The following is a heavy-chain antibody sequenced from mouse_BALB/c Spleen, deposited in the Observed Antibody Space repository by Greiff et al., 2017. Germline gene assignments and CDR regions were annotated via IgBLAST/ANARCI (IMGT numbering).Heavy chain of an antibody. Sequence: EVQGVESGGGLVQPGGSLKLSCAASGFTFSSYTMSWVRQTPEKRLEWVAYISNGGGSTYYPDTVKGRFTISRDNAKNTLYLQMSSLKSEDTAMYYGAIHASYGSSYFDYWGQGTTLTVSS. V-gene: IGHV5-12-2*01. CDR3: AIHASYGSSYFDY. CDR2: ISNGGGST. D-gene: IGHD1-1*01. CDR1: GFTFSSYT. J-gene: IGHJ2*01.